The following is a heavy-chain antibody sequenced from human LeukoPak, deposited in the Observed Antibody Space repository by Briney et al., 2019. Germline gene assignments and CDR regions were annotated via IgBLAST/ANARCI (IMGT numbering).Heavy chain of an antibody. CDR1: GGSISTYY. V-gene: IGHV4-4*07. CDR3: ARGIMAQYYYDSSGYSYYFDY. J-gene: IGHJ4*02. Sequence: PSETLSLTCAVSGGSISTYYWSWIRQPAGKGLEWIGRIYTSGSTNYNPSLKSRVTISVDTSKNQFSLKLSSVTAADTAVYYCARGIMAQYYYDSSGYSYYFDYWGQGTLVTVSS. CDR2: IYTSGST. D-gene: IGHD3-22*01.